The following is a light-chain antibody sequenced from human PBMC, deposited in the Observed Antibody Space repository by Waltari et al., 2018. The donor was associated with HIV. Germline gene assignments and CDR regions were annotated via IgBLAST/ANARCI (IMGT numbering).Light chain of an antibody. CDR1: QSVSSNY. J-gene: IGKJ1*01. Sequence: EIVLTQSPGTLSLSPGERATLSCRASQSVSSNYLAWYQQKPGQAPRLLIYGASSMATGIPDMFSGSGSGTDFTLTISRLEPEDFAVYYCQQYGSSPWTFGQGAKLEIK. V-gene: IGKV3-20*01. CDR2: GAS. CDR3: QQYGSSPWT.